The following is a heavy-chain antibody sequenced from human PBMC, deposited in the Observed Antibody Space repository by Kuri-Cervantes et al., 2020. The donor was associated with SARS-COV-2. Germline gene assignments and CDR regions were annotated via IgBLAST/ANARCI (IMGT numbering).Heavy chain of an antibody. CDR1: GGPFSGYY. D-gene: IGHD3-10*01. Sequence: SETLSLTCAVYGGPFSGYYWSWIRQPPGKGLEWIGEINHSGSTNYNPSLKSRVTISVDTSKNQFSLKLSSVTAADTAVYYCARVGDYYGSGSVDYWGQGTLVTVSS. CDR2: INHSGST. J-gene: IGHJ4*02. CDR3: ARVGDYYGSGSVDY. V-gene: IGHV4-34*01.